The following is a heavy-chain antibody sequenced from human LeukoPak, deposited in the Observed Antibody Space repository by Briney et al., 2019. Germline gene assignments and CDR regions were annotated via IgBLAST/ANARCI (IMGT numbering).Heavy chain of an antibody. V-gene: IGHV4-59*06. J-gene: IGHJ4*02. CDR2: IYYSGST. D-gene: IGHD3-10*01. Sequence: SETLSLTCTVSGGSISSYYWSWIRQHPGKGLEWIGYIYYSGSTYYNPSLKSRVTISVDTSKNQFSLKLSSVTAADTAVYYCARSQNYYGSGDYWSQGTLVTVSS. CDR3: ARSQNYYGSGDY. CDR1: GGSISSYY.